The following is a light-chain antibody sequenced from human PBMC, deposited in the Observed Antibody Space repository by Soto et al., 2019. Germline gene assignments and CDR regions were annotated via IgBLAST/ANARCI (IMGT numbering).Light chain of an antibody. CDR2: GAS. Sequence: EIVLTQSPGTLSLSPGERATLSCRAGQSVRSSYLAWYQQKPGQAPRLLIYGASGRATGIPDRFSGSGSGTDFTLTISRLEPETVGVYYCQQYGSSPTWTFGLGGKVEIK. CDR3: QQYGSSPTWT. V-gene: IGKV3-20*01. CDR1: QSVRSSY. J-gene: IGKJ1*01.